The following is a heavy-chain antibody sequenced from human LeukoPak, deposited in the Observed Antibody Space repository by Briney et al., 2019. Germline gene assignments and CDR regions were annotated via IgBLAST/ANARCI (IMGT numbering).Heavy chain of an antibody. CDR1: GGTFSSYA. CDR3: ARGTYYYDSSGYYDNQDWYFDL. J-gene: IGHJ2*01. CDR2: IIPILGIA. Sequence: SVKVSCKASGGTFSSYAISWVRQAPGQGLEWMGRIIPILGIANYAQKFQGRVTITADKSTSTAYMELSSLRSEDTAVYYCARGTYYYDSSGYYDNQDWYFDLWGRGTLVTVSS. V-gene: IGHV1-69*04. D-gene: IGHD3-22*01.